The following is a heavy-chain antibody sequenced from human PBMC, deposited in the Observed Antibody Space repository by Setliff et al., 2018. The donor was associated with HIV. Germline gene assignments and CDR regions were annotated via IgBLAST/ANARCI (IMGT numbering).Heavy chain of an antibody. CDR1: GYTFTSYY. D-gene: IGHD3-22*01. CDR3: ARDYFDSSAYHYGFGAFDI. J-gene: IGHJ3*02. V-gene: IGHV1-46*01. CDR2: INPSGGSV. Sequence: ASVKVSCKASGYTFTSYYLHWVRQAPGQGLEWMGMINPSGGSVSYAQKFQGRVTMSRDTSTSTVYMELSSLRSEDTAVYYCARDYFDSSAYHYGFGAFDIWGQGTMVTVSS.